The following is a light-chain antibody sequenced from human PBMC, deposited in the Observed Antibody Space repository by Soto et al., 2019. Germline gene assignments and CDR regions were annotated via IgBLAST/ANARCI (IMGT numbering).Light chain of an antibody. CDR3: QQRSNWPPT. CDR1: QSVSSY. Sequence: EIVLTQSPATLSLSPGERATLSCRASQSVSSYLAWYQQKPGQAPRLLIYDASNRATGIPARFSGSGSGTDFTLTISSLEPEDFEVYYCQQRSNWPPTLGQETKLEIK. CDR2: DAS. V-gene: IGKV3-11*01. J-gene: IGKJ2*01.